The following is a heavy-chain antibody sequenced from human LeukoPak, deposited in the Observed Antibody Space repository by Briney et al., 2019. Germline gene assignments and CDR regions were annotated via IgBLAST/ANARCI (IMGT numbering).Heavy chain of an antibody. CDR3: ARDSYQLLYDAFDI. CDR2: ISSSSSYI. CDR1: GFTFSSYS. J-gene: IGHJ3*02. D-gene: IGHD2-2*02. V-gene: IGHV3-21*01. Sequence: GGSLRLSCAASGFTFSSYSMNWVRQAPGRGLEWVSSISSSSSYINYADSVKGRFTISRDNAKNSLYLQMNSLRAEDTAVYYCARDSYQLLYDAFDIWGQGTMVTVSS.